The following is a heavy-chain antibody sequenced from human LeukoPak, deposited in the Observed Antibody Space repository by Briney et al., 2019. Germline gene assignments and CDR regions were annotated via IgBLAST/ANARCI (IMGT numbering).Heavy chain of an antibody. J-gene: IGHJ4*02. D-gene: IGHD6-19*01. Sequence: PSETLSLTCTVSGGSIGTFYWSWIRQPPGKGLEWIGYVDYVGSTNYNHSLKSRVTISVDRSKNQFSLKLTSVTAADTAVYYCARHASDGSGWMYYFDYWGQGTLVTVSS. V-gene: IGHV4-59*08. CDR1: GGSIGTFY. CDR3: ARHASDGSGWMYYFDY. CDR2: VDYVGST.